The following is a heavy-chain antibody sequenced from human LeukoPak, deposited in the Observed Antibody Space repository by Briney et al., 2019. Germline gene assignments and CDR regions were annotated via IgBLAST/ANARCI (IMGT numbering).Heavy chain of an antibody. V-gene: IGHV3-15*01. D-gene: IGHD3-10*01. CDR2: IRSKTDGETT. CDR1: GFTFTNAW. J-gene: IGHJ4*02. CDR3: TTDLGTYYHGSQRLIPIDY. Sequence: GGSLRLSCVDSGFTFTNAWMSWVRQAPGKGLEWIGRIRSKTDGETTNYAEPVRGRFTISRDDSKSAVYLQMNSLKIEDTAVYYCTTDLGTYYHGSQRLIPIDYWGQGTLVTVSS.